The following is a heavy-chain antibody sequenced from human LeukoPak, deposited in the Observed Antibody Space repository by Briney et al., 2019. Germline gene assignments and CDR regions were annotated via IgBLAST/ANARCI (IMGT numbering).Heavy chain of an antibody. CDR2: ISNSGSTI. Sequence: PGGSLRLSCAASGFTFSSYGMNWVRQAPGKGLEWVSYISNSGSTIYYADSVKGRFTISRDNAKNSLYLQMNSLRAEDTAVYYCARDAVGARVDACDIWGQRTMVTVSS. V-gene: IGHV3-48*03. CDR1: GFTFSSYG. CDR3: ARDAVGARVDACDI. D-gene: IGHD1-26*01. J-gene: IGHJ3*02.